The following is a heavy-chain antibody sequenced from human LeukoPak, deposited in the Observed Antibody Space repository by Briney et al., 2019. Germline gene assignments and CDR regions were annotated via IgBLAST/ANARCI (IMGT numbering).Heavy chain of an antibody. J-gene: IGHJ4*02. CDR1: GGSISSGGHY. CDR3: ARASSYSGYDAYYFEY. D-gene: IGHD5-12*01. Sequence: SETLSLTCTVSGGSISSGGHYWSWIRQHPGKGQEWIGYIHYSGSTYYNASLKSRVTISVDTSKNQLSLKLSSVTAADTAVYYCARASSYSGYDAYYFEYWGQGTLVTVSS. CDR2: IHYSGST. V-gene: IGHV4-31*03.